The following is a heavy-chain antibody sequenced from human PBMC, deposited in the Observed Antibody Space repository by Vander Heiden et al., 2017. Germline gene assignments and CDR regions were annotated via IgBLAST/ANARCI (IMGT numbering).Heavy chain of an antibody. CDR3: ARGSYLDD. Sequence: QLQLQESGPGLVILSETLSLTCNVTGGSINNYYFSWIRRAAGKGLEWIGRVYSNGVTNYNPSLRTRVTMSADLSKNQVSLSLTSVTAADTAVYFCARGSYLDDWGQGTLVTVSS. V-gene: IGHV4-4*07. CDR1: GGSINNYY. CDR2: VYSNGVT. D-gene: IGHD3-10*01. J-gene: IGHJ4*02.